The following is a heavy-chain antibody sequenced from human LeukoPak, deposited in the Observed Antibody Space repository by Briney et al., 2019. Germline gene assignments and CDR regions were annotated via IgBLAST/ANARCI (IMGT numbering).Heavy chain of an antibody. CDR1: GGSISSGSYY. V-gene: IGHV4-61*02. Sequence: KPSQTLSLTCTVSGGSISSGSYYWSWIRQPAGKGLEWIGRMYTSGSTIYNPSLTSRVTISVDTSKNQFSLNLTSVTAADTAVFYCARHMSVSYDAFDLWGRGTPVTVSS. CDR3: ARHMSVSYDAFDL. CDR2: MYTSGST. D-gene: IGHD3-10*01. J-gene: IGHJ3*01.